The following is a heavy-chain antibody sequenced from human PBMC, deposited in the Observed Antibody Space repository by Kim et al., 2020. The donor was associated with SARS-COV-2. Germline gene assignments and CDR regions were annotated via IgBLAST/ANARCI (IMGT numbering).Heavy chain of an antibody. CDR3: AKVQRAAAGGFDY. J-gene: IGHJ4*02. Sequence: YASSVKGRFTSSRDNSTNTLYLQMNSLRAEDTAVYYCAKVQRAAAGGFDYWGQGTLVTVSS. V-gene: IGHV3-23*01. D-gene: IGHD6-13*01.